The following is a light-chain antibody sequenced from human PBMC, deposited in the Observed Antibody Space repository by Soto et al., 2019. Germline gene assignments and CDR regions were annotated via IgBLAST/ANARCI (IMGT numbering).Light chain of an antibody. CDR2: GAS. J-gene: IGKJ5*01. CDR1: QSVSSSY. V-gene: IGKV3-20*01. Sequence: EIVLTQSPGTLSLSPGERATLSCRASQSVSSSYLAWYQQKPGQAPRLLISGASSRATAIPDRFSGSGSGTDFTLTISRLEPEDFAIYYCQQYGNSPITFGQGTRLEIK. CDR3: QQYGNSPIT.